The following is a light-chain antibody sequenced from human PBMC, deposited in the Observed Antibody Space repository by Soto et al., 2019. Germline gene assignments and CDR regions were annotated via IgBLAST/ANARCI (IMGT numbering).Light chain of an antibody. CDR3: QQSYSTPFT. Sequence: DIQMTQSPSSLSASVGDRVTITCRASQSISTYLHWYQQKPGKAPRVLISSASTLQSGVPSRFSGSGSGTDFTLTISSLQPEDFATYYCQQSYSTPFTFGPGTKVDIK. CDR1: QSISTY. J-gene: IGKJ3*01. V-gene: IGKV1-39*01. CDR2: SAS.